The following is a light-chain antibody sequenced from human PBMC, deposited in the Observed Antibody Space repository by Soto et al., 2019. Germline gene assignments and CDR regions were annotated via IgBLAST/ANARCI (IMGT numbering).Light chain of an antibody. CDR2: GAS. CDR1: QSVSSSS. V-gene: IGKV3-20*01. J-gene: IGKJ1*01. Sequence: EVVLTQSPGTLSLSPGERATLSCRASQSVSSSSLAWYQQKPGQAPRLLIYGASSRATGIPARFSGSGSRTDFTLTINRLEPEDFAVYYWQQFGSSSWTFGQGTKVEI. CDR3: QQFGSSSWT.